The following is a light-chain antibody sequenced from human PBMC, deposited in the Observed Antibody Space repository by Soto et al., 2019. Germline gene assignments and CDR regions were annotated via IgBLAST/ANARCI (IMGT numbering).Light chain of an antibody. CDR3: QQSYSTPRT. CDR1: QSFSSY. CDR2: AAS. Sequence: DIQMTQSPSSLSASVGDRVTITCRASQSFSSYLNWYQQKPGKAPKLLIYAASSLQSRVPSRFSGSGSGTDFTLTISSLQPEDFATYYCQQSYSTPRTFGQGTKVEIK. J-gene: IGKJ1*01. V-gene: IGKV1-39*01.